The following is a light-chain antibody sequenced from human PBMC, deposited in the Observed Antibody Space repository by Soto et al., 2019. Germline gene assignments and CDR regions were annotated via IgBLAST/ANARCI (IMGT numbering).Light chain of an antibody. Sequence: EIVLTQSPGTLSLSPGERATLSCRASQSVSANYLAWYQQKPGQAPKFLIYDASSRATGIPDRFSGSGSGTDFTLTISRLEPEDFAVYYCQQYGSSPLTFGQGTKVEIK. CDR2: DAS. CDR1: QSVSANY. CDR3: QQYGSSPLT. V-gene: IGKV3-20*01. J-gene: IGKJ1*01.